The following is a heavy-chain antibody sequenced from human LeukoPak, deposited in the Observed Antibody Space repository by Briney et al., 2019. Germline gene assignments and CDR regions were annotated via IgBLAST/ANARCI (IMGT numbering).Heavy chain of an antibody. V-gene: IGHV3-23*01. CDR1: GFTFSSYA. CDR3: ANWQSGSRVFFDY. D-gene: IGHD1-26*01. CDR2: ISGSGGTT. Sequence: PGGSLRLSCAASGFTFSSYAMSWVRQAPGKGLEWVSSISGSGGTTHYADSVKGRFTISRDNSKNTLYLHMNSLRAEDTAVYYCANWQSGSRVFFDYWGQGTLVTVSS. J-gene: IGHJ4*02.